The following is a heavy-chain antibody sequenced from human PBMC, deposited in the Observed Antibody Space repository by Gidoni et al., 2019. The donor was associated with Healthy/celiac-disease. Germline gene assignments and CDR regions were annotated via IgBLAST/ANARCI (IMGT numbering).Heavy chain of an antibody. J-gene: IGHJ4*02. CDR2: IGRSRSTS. V-gene: IGHV3-48*02. Sequence: EVQLVESGGGLVQHGGYLRRSCAATGFTFSSDSMNWVRQAPGKGLEWVSYIGRSRSTSSYADSVKGRFTISRDTAKNSLYLHMHSLRDEDTAVSYCASYSSVSSGYYHFAYWGQVTLVNVSS. CDR3: ASYSSVSSGYYHFAY. D-gene: IGHD3-22*01. CDR1: GFTFSSDS.